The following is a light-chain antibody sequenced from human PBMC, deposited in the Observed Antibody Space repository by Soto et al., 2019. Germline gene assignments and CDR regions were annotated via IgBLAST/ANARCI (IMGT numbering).Light chain of an antibody. Sequence: EIVLTQSPGTLSLSPGERATLSCRASQSVSSSHLAWYQQKPGQAPRLLIYDASSRASGIPDRFSGSGSGTDFTLTISRLEPEDCAVYYCQQYGTSPYSFGQGTKLEVK. J-gene: IGKJ2*01. CDR1: QSVSSSH. CDR2: DAS. CDR3: QQYGTSPYS. V-gene: IGKV3-20*01.